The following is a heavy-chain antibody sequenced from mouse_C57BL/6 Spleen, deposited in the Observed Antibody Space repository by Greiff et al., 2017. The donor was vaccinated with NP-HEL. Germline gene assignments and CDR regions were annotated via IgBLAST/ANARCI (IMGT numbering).Heavy chain of an antibody. V-gene: IGHV1-47*01. J-gene: IGHJ4*01. CDR2: FHPYNDDT. CDR1: GYTFTTYP. CDR3: ARGDYYGSSYGGYAMDY. Sequence: VQLQESGAELVKPGASVKMSCKASGYTFTTYPIEWMKQNHGKSLVWIGNFHPYNDDTKYNEKFKGKATLTVEKSSSTVYLELSRLTSDDSAVYYCARGDYYGSSYGGYAMDYWGQGTSVTVSS. D-gene: IGHD1-1*01.